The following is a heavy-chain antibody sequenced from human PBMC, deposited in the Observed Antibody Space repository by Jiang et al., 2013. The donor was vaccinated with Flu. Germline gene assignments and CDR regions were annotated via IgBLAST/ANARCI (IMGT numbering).Heavy chain of an antibody. V-gene: IGHV4-34*01. CDR2: NHSGST. J-gene: IGHJ4*02. CDR3: ASFSGSGWYLDY. Sequence: NHSGSTNYNPSLKSRVTISVDTSKNQFSLKLSSVTAADTAVYYCASFSGSGWYLDYWGQGTLVTVSS. D-gene: IGHD6-19*01.